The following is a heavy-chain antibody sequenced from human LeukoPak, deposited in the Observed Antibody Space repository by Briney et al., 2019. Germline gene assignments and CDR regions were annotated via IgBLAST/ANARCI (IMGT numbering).Heavy chain of an antibody. V-gene: IGHV3-9*01. CDR3: AKDVLQNYYDSTPGPMDV. J-gene: IGHJ6*02. CDR2: ISWNSGSI. D-gene: IGHD3-22*01. Sequence: GGSLRLSCAASGFTFDDYAMHWVRQASGKGLEWVSGISWNSGSIGYADSVKGRFTISRDNAKNSLYLQMNSLRAEDTALYYCAKDVLQNYYDSTPGPMDVWGQGTTVTVSS. CDR1: GFTFDDYA.